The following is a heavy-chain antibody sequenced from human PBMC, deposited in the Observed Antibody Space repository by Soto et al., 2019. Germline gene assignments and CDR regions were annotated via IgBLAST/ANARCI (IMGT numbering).Heavy chain of an antibody. J-gene: IGHJ6*02. CDR1: GGSISSGDYY. D-gene: IGHD3-3*01. Sequence: SETLSLTCTVSGGSISSGDYYWSWIRQPPGKGLEWIGYIYYSGSTYYNPSLKSRVTISVDTSKNQFSLKLSSVTAADTAVYYCARDHRRTIFGVVIRDYYGRDVWGQGTTFTVSS. CDR3: ARDHRRTIFGVVIRDYYGRDV. CDR2: IYYSGST. V-gene: IGHV4-30-4*01.